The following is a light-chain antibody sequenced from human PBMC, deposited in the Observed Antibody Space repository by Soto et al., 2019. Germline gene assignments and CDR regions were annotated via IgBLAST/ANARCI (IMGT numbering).Light chain of an antibody. CDR2: DVS. J-gene: IGLJ1*01. CDR1: SSDVGGYNY. CDR3: SSYTSDNTYV. V-gene: IGLV2-14*03. Sequence: QSLLTQPASVSGTPGQSITISCSGTSSDVGGYNYVSWYQQHPGKAPIVMIYDVSNRPSGVSDRFSGSKSGNTATLTISGLQAEDEADYYCSSYTSDNTYVFASGTKLTVL.